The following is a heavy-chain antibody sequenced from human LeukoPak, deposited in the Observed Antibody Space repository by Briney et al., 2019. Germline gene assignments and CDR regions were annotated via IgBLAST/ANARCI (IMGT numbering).Heavy chain of an antibody. D-gene: IGHD2-8*01. V-gene: IGHV3-11*01. CDR3: ARAADCTNGVCYTGPPYYYYGMDV. J-gene: IGHJ6*02. CDR2: ISSSGSTI. Sequence: GGSLRLSCAASGFTFSDYYMSWIRQAPGKGLEWVSYISSSGSTIYYADSVKGRFTISRDDAKNSLYLRMNSLRAEDTAVYYCARAADCTNGVCYTGPPYYYYGMDVWGQGTTVTVSS. CDR1: GFTFSDYY.